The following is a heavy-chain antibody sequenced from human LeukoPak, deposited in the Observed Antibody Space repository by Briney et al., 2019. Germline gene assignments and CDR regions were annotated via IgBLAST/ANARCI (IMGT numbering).Heavy chain of an antibody. V-gene: IGHV4-59*01. CDR3: ARASGAAGILDY. J-gene: IGHJ4*02. CDR1: GGSISSYH. CDR2: IYYSGST. Sequence: SETLSLTCTVSGGSISSYHWSWIRQPPGKGLEWIGYIYYSGSTNYNPSLKSRVTISVDTSKNQFSLKLSSVTAADTAVYYCARASGAAGILDYWGQGTLVTVSS. D-gene: IGHD6-13*01.